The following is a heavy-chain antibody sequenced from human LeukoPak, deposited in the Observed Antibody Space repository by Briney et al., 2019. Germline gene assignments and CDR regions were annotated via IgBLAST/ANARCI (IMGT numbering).Heavy chain of an antibody. CDR1: GFTFSGST. D-gene: IGHD3-3*01. Sequence: GGSLRLSCAASGFTFSGSTMHWVRQASGKGLEWVGRVRGKVNSYATAYAASVKGRFTISRDDSKNTAYLQMNSLKTEDTAEYYCTRTSPSYYDFWSGDGMDVWGQGTTVTVSS. CDR2: VRGKVNSYAT. V-gene: IGHV3-73*01. CDR3: TRTSPSYYDFWSGDGMDV. J-gene: IGHJ6*02.